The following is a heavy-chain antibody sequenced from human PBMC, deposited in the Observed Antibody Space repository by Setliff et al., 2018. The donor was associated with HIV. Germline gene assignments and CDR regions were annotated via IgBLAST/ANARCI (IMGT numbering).Heavy chain of an antibody. CDR3: AGDGWTVSWFSF. CDR2: IHHSGNT. CDR1: GYSISGDSY. Sequence: WETLSLTCIASGYSISGDSYWGWIRQSPGKGLEWICSIHHSGNTYYNPSLKSRVTLSLDASKMQFSLKLTSVTAADTALYYCAGDGWTVSWFSFWGQGTLVTVSS. J-gene: IGHJ4*02. D-gene: IGHD3-10*01. V-gene: IGHV4-38-2*02.